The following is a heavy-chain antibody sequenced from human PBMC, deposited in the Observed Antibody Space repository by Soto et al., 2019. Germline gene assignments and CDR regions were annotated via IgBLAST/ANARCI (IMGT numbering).Heavy chain of an antibody. CDR2: IYPGHSNT. D-gene: IGHD2-21*02. J-gene: IGHJ4*02. CDR1: GYSFTTSS. V-gene: IGHV5-51*01. CDR3: ARQVYFGDDCFSVYDY. Sequence: EVQLVQSGPEAKKPGESLKISCKGSGYSFTTSSIAWVRQMPGKGLEWMGIIYPGHSNTRYSPSFQGQVTISADKSSSTAYLQWSSLKASDTAMSYCARQVYFGDDCFSVYDYWGQGTQVTVSS.